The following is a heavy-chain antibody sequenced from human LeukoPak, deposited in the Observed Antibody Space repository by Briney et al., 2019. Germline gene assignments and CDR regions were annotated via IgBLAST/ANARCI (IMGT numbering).Heavy chain of an antibody. Sequence: PGGSLRLSCAASGFTFSSYSMNWVRQAPGKGLEWVSYISSSSSTIYYADSVKGRFTISRDNAKNSLYLQMNSLRAEDTAVYYCASGRTYYDFWSGRSLVDYWGQGTLVTVSS. CDR3: ASGRTYYDFWSGRSLVDY. CDR2: ISSSSSTI. J-gene: IGHJ4*02. CDR1: GFTFSSYS. V-gene: IGHV3-48*01. D-gene: IGHD3-3*01.